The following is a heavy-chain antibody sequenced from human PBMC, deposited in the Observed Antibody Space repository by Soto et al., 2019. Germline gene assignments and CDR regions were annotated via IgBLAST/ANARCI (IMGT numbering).Heavy chain of an antibody. D-gene: IGHD3-10*01. CDR2: IYYSGST. J-gene: IGHJ6*02. Sequence: QVQLQESGPGLVKPSQTLSLTCAVSGGSISSGGYYWSWIRQHPGKGLEWIGYIYYSGSTYYNPSLKRRVTIAVDTSKNQFVLKLSSVTAADTAVYYCARDLRFRGFYGMDVWGQGTTVTVSS. CDR3: ARDLRFRGFYGMDV. CDR1: GGSISSGGYY. V-gene: IGHV4-31*11.